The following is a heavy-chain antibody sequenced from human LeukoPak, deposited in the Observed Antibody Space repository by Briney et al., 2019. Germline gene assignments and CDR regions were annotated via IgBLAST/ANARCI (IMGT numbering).Heavy chain of an antibody. CDR1: GFTFSSYG. Sequence: PGGTLRLSCAASGFTFSSYGMSWVRQAPGKGLEWVSAISGSGGSTYYADSVKGRFTISRDNAKNSLYLQMNSLRAEDTALYYCAKARISRIVVVITDAFDIWGQGTMVTVSS. J-gene: IGHJ3*02. CDR2: ISGSGGST. V-gene: IGHV3-23*01. D-gene: IGHD3-22*01. CDR3: AKARISRIVVVITDAFDI.